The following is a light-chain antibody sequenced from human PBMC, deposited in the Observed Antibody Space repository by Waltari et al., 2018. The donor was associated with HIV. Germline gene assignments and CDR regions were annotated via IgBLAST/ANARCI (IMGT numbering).Light chain of an antibody. CDR3: QQYYTYPLT. V-gene: IGKV1-9*01. CDR2: DVY. J-gene: IGKJ4*01. Sequence: IQLTQSPSFLFACVCERVTHTCRASQGINNYLAWYQQKPGKAPKLLIYDVYTLQGGAPSRFSGSVSGADFTLTISCLQSEDFATYYCQQYYTYPLTFGGGTKVEIK. CDR1: QGINNY.